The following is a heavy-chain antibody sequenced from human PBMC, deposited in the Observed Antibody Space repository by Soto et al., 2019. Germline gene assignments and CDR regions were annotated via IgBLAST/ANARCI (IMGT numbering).Heavy chain of an antibody. CDR1: GFTFSSYA. V-gene: IGHV3-23*01. CDR2: ISGSGGST. CDR3: AKDLGLRYFDWLSNFDY. J-gene: IGHJ4*02. Sequence: PGGSLRLSCAASGFTFSSYAMSWVRQAPGKGLKSVSAISGSGGSTYYADSVKGRFTISRDNSKNTLYLQMNSLRAEDTAVYYRAKDLGLRYFDWLSNFDYWGQGTLVTVSS. D-gene: IGHD3-9*01.